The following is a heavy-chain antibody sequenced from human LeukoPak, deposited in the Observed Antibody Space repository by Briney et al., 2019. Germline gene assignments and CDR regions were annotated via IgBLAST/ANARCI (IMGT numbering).Heavy chain of an antibody. J-gene: IGHJ4*02. CDR3: ARFLAVAGPDFDY. V-gene: IGHV3-21*01. D-gene: IGHD6-19*01. CDR2: ISSSSSYI. Sequence: PGGPLRLSGAASGFTFIGYSRNWVGQAQGKGLGWVSSISSSSSYIYYADSVKGRFTISRDNAKNSLYLQMNSLRAEDTAVYYCARFLAVAGPDFDYWGQGTLVTVSS. CDR1: GFTFIGYS.